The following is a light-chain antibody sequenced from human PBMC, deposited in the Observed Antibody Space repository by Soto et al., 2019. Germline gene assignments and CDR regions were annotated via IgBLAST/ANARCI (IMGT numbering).Light chain of an antibody. J-gene: IGLJ1*01. CDR1: SRDVGGYKY. CDR2: EVS. Sequence: QSVLTQPASVSGSPGQSITISCTGTSRDVGGYKYVSWYQQHPGKTPQLMIYEVSNRPSGVSNRFSGSKSGNTASLTISGLQAEDEADYYCSSYTGSNPRYVFGTGTKLTVL. CDR3: SSYTGSNPRYV. V-gene: IGLV2-14*01.